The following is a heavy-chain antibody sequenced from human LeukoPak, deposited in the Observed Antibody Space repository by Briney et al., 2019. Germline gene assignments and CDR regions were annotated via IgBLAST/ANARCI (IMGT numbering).Heavy chain of an antibody. CDR3: ARAPPLYGSGSYYWPDSDY. CDR1: GFTFSSYE. CDR2: ISSSGSTI. V-gene: IGHV3-48*03. Sequence: GGSLRLSCAASGFTFSSYEMNWVRQAPGKGLEWVSYISSSGSTIYYADSVKGRFTISRDNAKNSLYLQMNSLRAEDTAVYYCARAPPLYGSGSYYWPDSDYWGQGTLVTVSS. J-gene: IGHJ4*02. D-gene: IGHD3-10*01.